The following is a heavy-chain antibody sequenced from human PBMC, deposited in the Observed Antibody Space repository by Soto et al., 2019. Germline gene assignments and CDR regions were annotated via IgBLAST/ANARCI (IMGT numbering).Heavy chain of an antibody. J-gene: IGHJ4*02. CDR1: GFTFSSYG. CDR3: ARERREMATNPFDY. CDR2: IWYDGSNK. D-gene: IGHD5-12*01. Sequence: GGSLRLSCAASGFTFSSYGMHWVRQAPGKGLEWVAVIWYDGSNKYYADSVKGRFTISRDNSKNTLYLQMNSLRVEDTAVYYCARERREMATNPFDYWGQGTLVTVSS. V-gene: IGHV3-33*01.